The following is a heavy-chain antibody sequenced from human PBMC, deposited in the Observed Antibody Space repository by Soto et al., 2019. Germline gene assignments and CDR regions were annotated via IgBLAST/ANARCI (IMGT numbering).Heavy chain of an antibody. Sequence: ASVEVSCKASGYTFTGYYMHWVRQAPGQGLEWMGWINPNRGGTNYAQKFQGRVTMTRDTSISTAYTELSRLRSDDTAEYCCARDSGLRYGDDGGDYWGQGTLVAVSS. D-gene: IGHD4-17*01. CDR1: GYTFTGYY. CDR2: INPNRGGT. V-gene: IGHV1-2*02. J-gene: IGHJ4*02. CDR3: ARDSGLRYGDDGGDY.